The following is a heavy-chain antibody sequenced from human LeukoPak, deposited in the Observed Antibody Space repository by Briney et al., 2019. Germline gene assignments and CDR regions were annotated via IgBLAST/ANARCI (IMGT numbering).Heavy chain of an antibody. J-gene: IGHJ4*02. CDR3: ARITMVRGVLYFDY. Sequence: GYIYYSGSTYYNPSLKSRVTISVDTSKNQFSLKLSSVTAADTAVYYCARITMVRGVLYFDYWGQGTLVTVSS. D-gene: IGHD3-10*01. CDR2: IYYSGST. V-gene: IGHV4-31*02.